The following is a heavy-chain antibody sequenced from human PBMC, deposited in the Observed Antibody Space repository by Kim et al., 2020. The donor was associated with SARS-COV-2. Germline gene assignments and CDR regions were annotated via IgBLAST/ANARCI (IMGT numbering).Heavy chain of an antibody. D-gene: IGHD2-15*01. J-gene: IGHJ6*02. Sequence: GGSLRLSCAASGITVSDNYMTWVRQPPGKGLEWVSLVYSDGATSYADSVKGRFNISRDNSRNTIYLQLDSLRVDDTAVYYCAREGGGRCSSCYYYGMEVWGQGTRVTVSS. V-gene: IGHV3-53*01. CDR1: GITVSDNY. CDR3: AREGGGRCSSCYYYGMEV. CDR2: VYSDGAT.